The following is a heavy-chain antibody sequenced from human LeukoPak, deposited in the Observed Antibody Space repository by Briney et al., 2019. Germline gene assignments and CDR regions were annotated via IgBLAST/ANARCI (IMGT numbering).Heavy chain of an antibody. D-gene: IGHD4-11*01. Sequence: SVKVSCKASGGTFSSYDIGWVRQAPGQGLEWMGGIIPIFGTPNYAQKFQGRVTITTDEFTSTAYMELSSLRSEDTAVYYCARPGTTVTTSYFDYWGQGTLVTVSS. J-gene: IGHJ4*02. V-gene: IGHV1-69*05. CDR2: IIPIFGTP. CDR3: ARPGTTVTTSYFDY. CDR1: GGTFSSYD.